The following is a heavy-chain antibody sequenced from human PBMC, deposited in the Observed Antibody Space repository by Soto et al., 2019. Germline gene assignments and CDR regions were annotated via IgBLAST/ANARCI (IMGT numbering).Heavy chain of an antibody. Sequence: ASVKVSCKASGYTFTSYDINWVRQATGQGLEWMGWMNPNSGNTGYAQKFQGRVTMTRNTSISTAYMELSSLRSEDTAMYYCARGLMVRGTTRSSWGQGTLVTVSS. CDR1: GYTFTSYD. V-gene: IGHV1-8*01. D-gene: IGHD3-10*01. CDR2: MNPNSGNT. CDR3: ARGLMVRGTTRSS. J-gene: IGHJ5*02.